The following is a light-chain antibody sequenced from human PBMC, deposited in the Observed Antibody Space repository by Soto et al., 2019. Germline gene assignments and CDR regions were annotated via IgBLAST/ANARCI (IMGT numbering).Light chain of an antibody. Sequence: EIVLTQSPGTLSLSPGERATLSCRASQSVTSDYLAWYQHKPGQAPRLLIYGASSRATGIPDRFSGSGSGTDCTLTISRLEPEDFAVDYCQQYGRSPRTFGQGTKVEIK. CDR1: QSVTSDY. CDR3: QQYGRSPRT. CDR2: GAS. J-gene: IGKJ1*01. V-gene: IGKV3-20*01.